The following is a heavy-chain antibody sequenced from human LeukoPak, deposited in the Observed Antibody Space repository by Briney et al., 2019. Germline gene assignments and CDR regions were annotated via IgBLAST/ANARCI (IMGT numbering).Heavy chain of an antibody. CDR3: VTDITMVRGGS. CDR1: GFSFSSNA. Sequence: GGSLRLSCAASGFSFSSNAMHWVRQAPGKGLEWVADISYDGRKKNHADSVKGRFTISRDNSKNTLYLQMNSLRPEDTAVYYCVTDITMVRGGSWGQGTLATVSS. J-gene: IGHJ5*02. V-gene: IGHV3-30*04. D-gene: IGHD3-10*01. CDR2: ISYDGRKK.